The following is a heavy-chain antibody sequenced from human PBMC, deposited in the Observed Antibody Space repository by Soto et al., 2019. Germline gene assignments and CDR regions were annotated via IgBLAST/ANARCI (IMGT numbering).Heavy chain of an antibody. CDR1: GGSISSGGYY. CDR2: IYYSGST. D-gene: IGHD5-18*01. Sequence: SETLSLTCTVSGGSISSGGYYWSWIRQHPGKGLEWIGYIYYSGSTYYNPSLKSRVTISVDTSKNQFSLKLSSVTAADTAVYSCARGGSAMVFSHFDYWGQGTLVTVSS. J-gene: IGHJ4*02. CDR3: ARGGSAMVFSHFDY. V-gene: IGHV4-31*03.